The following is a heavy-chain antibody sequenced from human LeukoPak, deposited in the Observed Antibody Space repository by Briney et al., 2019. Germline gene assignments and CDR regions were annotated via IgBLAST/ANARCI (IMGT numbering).Heavy chain of an antibody. CDR2: ISSSSSTI. D-gene: IGHD2-8*01. J-gene: IGHJ3*02. V-gene: IGHV3-48*01. Sequence: GGSLRLSCAASGFTFSSYSMNWVRQAPGKGLEWVSYISSSSSTIYYADSVKGRFTISRDNSKNTLYLQMNSLRAEDTAVYYWAKIVLMVGWSFDIWGQGTMVTVSS. CDR3: AKIVLMVGWSFDI. CDR1: GFTFSSYS.